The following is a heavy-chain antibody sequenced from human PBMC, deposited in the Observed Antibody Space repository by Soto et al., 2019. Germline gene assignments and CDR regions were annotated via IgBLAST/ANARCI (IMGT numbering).Heavy chain of an antibody. Sequence: QVQLQESGPGLVKPSETLSLTCTVSGGSISTYYWSWIRQPPGKGLEWIGYIRYTGSTNYNPSLKRRVSITVDTSKNQFSLRLSSVTAADTAVYYCARHYCSSATCHPHDWGQGTLVTVSS. CDR1: GGSISTYY. J-gene: IGHJ4*02. D-gene: IGHD2-2*01. CDR2: IRYTGST. CDR3: ARHYCSSATCHPHD. V-gene: IGHV4-59*08.